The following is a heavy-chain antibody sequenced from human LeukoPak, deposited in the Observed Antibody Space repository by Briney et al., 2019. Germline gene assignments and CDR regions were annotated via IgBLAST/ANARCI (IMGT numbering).Heavy chain of an antibody. V-gene: IGHV3-23*01. Sequence: PGGSLRLSCAASGFTFSSYAMSWVRQAPGKGLEWVSAISGSGGSTYYADSVEGRFTISRDNSKNTLYLQMNSLRAEDTAVYYCAKGERWLRRDYGMDVWGQGTTVTVSS. J-gene: IGHJ6*02. CDR3: AKGERWLRRDYGMDV. D-gene: IGHD5-12*01. CDR1: GFTFSSYA. CDR2: ISGSGGST.